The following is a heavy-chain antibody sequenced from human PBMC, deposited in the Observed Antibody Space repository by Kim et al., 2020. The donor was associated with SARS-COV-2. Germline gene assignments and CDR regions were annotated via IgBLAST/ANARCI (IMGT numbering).Heavy chain of an antibody. V-gene: IGHV3-73*01. CDR2: MSSKDYRYAT. Sequence: GGSLRLSCAASGFTFSGAAVYWVRQASGKGLEWVGRMSSKDYRYATSYAASVKGRFTISRDDSKSTSYLQMNSLKTEDTAVYYCQSLDGPSSVDYWGQGTLVTVSS. J-gene: IGHJ4*02. CDR3: QSLDGPSSVDY. D-gene: IGHD2-15*01. CDR1: GFTFSGAA.